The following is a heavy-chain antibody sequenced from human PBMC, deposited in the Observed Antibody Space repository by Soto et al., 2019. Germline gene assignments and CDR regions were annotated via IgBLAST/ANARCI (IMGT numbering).Heavy chain of an antibody. D-gene: IGHD3-3*01. J-gene: IGHJ4*02. V-gene: IGHV3-21*01. CDR3: ARDRIGWSGSKYYFDY. CDR2: ISSSSSYI. Sequence: GGSLRLSCAASGFTFSSYSMHWVRQAPGKGLEWVSSISSSSSYIYYADSVKGRFTISRDNAKNSLYLQMNSLRAEDTAVYYCARDRIGWSGSKYYFDYWGQGTLVTVSS. CDR1: GFTFSSYS.